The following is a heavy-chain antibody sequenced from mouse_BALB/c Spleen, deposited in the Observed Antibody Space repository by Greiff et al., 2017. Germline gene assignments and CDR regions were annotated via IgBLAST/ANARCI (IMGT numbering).Heavy chain of an antibody. Sequence: EVQVVESGGGLVQPGGSLRLSCATSGFTFTDYYMSWVRQPPGKALEWLGFIRNKANGYTTEYSASVKCLFTISRDNSQSILYLQMNTLRAEDSATYYCARDQNSLLRLRAMDDWGQGTSVTVSS. V-gene: IGHV7-3*02. CDR2: IRNKANGYTT. J-gene: IGHJ4*01. CDR1: GFTFTDYY. D-gene: IGHD1-2*01. CDR3: ARDQNSLLRLRAMDD.